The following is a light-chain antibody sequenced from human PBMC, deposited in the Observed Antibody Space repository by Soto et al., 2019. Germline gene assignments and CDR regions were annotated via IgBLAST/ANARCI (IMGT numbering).Light chain of an antibody. V-gene: IGKV3-20*01. CDR1: QTISSNY. CDR2: GAS. CDR3: QQYVSWT. J-gene: IGKJ1*01. Sequence: EIVLTQSPGTLSVSPGERATLSCRASQTISSNYSAWYQQKPGQAPSLLIYGASSRATGIPDRFSGSGSGTDFALTTSSLEPDDSAIYYCQQYVSWTFGQGTKVEIK.